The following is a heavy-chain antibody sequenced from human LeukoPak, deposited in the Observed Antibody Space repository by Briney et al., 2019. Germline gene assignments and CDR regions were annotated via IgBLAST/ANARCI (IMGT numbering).Heavy chain of an antibody. CDR3: ERETANLRAEYFQH. CDR2: IIPILGIA. V-gene: IGHV1-69*04. D-gene: IGHD2-21*02. Sequence: ASVKVSCKASGGTFSSYAISWVRQAPGQGLEWMGRIIPILGIANYAQKFQGRVTITADKSTSTAYMELSSLRSEDTAVYYCERETANLRAEYFQHRGQGTLVTVSS. J-gene: IGHJ1*01. CDR1: GGTFSSYA.